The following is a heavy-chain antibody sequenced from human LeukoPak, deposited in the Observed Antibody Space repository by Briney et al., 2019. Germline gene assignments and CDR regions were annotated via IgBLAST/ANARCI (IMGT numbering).Heavy chain of an antibody. J-gene: IGHJ6*02. CDR1: GSTFSSYA. Sequence: GGSLRLSCAASGSTFSSYAMHWVRQAPGKGLEWVAFISNDGSNKYYADSVKGRFTTSRDNSKNTLYLQMNSLRAEDTAVYYCARPLHTVTWGCMDVWGQGTTVTVSS. D-gene: IGHD4-17*01. V-gene: IGHV3-30-3*01. CDR3: ARPLHTVTWGCMDV. CDR2: ISNDGSNK.